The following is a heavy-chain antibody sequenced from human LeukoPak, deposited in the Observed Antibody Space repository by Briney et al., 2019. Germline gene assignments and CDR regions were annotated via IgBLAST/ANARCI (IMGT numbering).Heavy chain of an antibody. D-gene: IGHD5-24*01. Sequence: PGGSLRLSCAASGFTLSSYAMSWVRQAPGKGLEWVSVIYSGGSTYYADSVKGRFTIFRDNSKNTLYLQMNSLRAEDTAVYYCARGDGYNSYYFDYWGQGTLVTVSS. CDR3: ARGDGYNSYYFDY. V-gene: IGHV3-53*01. CDR2: IYSGGST. CDR1: GFTLSSYA. J-gene: IGHJ4*02.